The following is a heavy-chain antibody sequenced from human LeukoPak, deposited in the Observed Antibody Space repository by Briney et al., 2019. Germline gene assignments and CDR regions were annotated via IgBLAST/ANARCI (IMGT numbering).Heavy chain of an antibody. D-gene: IGHD3-10*01. CDR2: IIPILGIA. J-gene: IGHJ3*02. CDR1: GGTFSSYT. V-gene: IGHV1-69*02. Sequence: SVKVSCKASGGTFSSYTISWVRQAPGQGLEWMGRIIPILGIANYAQNFQGRVTITADKSTSTAYMELGSLRSEDTAVYYCARSMVRGVIITLGAFDIWGQGTMVTVSS. CDR3: ARSMVRGVIITLGAFDI.